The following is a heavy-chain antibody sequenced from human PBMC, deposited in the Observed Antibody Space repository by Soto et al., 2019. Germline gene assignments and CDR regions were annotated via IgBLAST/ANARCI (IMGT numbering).Heavy chain of an antibody. CDR3: SKDCNGSGSCFSDS. J-gene: IGHJ4*02. Sequence: EVQLLESGGGLVQPGGSLRLSCAASGFTFDTYAMNWVRQAPGKGLEWVSAISGSGDFTYYADSVKGRFTISRDNSKNTLYLKMNSLRAEDTAVYYCSKDCNGSGSCFSDSWGQGTLVTVSS. D-gene: IGHD2-15*01. CDR2: ISGSGDFT. V-gene: IGHV3-23*01. CDR1: GFTFDTYA.